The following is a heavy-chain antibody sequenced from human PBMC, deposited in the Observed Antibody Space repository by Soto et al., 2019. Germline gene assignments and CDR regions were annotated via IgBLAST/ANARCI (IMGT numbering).Heavy chain of an antibody. CDR2: FHYSGRT. J-gene: IGHJ6*02. D-gene: IGHD2-2*01. V-gene: IGHV4-39*01. CDR3: ARFAGYCSGTSCYGYYCMDV. Sequence: SETLSLTCSVSGGSISSGPYSWCWIRQPPGKGLEWIGTFHYSGRTYYSPSLESRVTISVDTSKNQFSLKVSSVTAADTSVFYCARFAGYCSGTSCYGYYCMDVWGQGTTVTV. CDR1: GGSISSGPYS.